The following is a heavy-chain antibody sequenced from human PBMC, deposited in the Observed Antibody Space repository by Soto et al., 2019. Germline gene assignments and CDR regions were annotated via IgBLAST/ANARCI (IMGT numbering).Heavy chain of an antibody. V-gene: IGHV4-59*06. CDR3: ARVVRSRYYYDSSGPDY. D-gene: IGHD3-22*01. J-gene: IGHJ4*02. CDR2: IYYSGST. Sequence: SETLSLTCTVSGDSISSYYWNWIRQPPGKGLEWIGYIYYSGSTYYNPSLKSRVTISVDTSKNQFSLKLSSVTAADTAVYYCARVVRSRYYYDSSGPDYWGQGTLVTVSS. CDR1: GDSISSYY.